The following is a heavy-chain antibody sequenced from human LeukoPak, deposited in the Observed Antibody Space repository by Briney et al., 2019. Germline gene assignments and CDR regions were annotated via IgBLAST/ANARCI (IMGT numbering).Heavy chain of an antibody. V-gene: IGHV3-7*01. CDR2: IKQDGSEK. CDR3: ARLVFGDYEDY. Sequence: GGSLRLSCAASGFTFSSYAMSWVRQAPGKGLEWVANIKQDGSEKYYVDSVKGRFTISRDNAKNSLYLQMNSLRAEDTAVYYCARLVFGDYEDYWGQGTLVTVSS. CDR1: GFTFSSYA. J-gene: IGHJ4*02. D-gene: IGHD4-17*01.